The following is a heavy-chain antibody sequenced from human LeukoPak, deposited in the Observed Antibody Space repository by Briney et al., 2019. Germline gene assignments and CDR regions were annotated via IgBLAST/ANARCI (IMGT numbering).Heavy chain of an antibody. D-gene: IGHD1-26*01. Sequence: GGSLRLFWAASGLPFDDYGKSWACQATGKGLEWLTGSNWNGDSPGYADTVQFRFTISRANTKNSLYMQMNSLGAEDTSLYDCARLGVGATRGAFDIWGQGTMVTVSS. CDR2: SNWNGDSP. J-gene: IGHJ3*02. CDR3: ARLGVGATRGAFDI. CDR1: GLPFDDYG. V-gene: IGHV3-20*01.